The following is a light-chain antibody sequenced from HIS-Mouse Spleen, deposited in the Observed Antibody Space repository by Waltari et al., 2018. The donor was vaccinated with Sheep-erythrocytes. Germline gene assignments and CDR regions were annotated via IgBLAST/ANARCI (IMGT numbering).Light chain of an antibody. Sequence: QSALTQPASVSGSPGQSITIPCTGTSSDVGGSHYVSWYQQHPGKAPKLMIYDVSKRPSGVPDRFSGSKSGNTASLTISGLQAEDEADYYCCSYAGSYNHVFATGTKVTVL. CDR2: DVS. CDR3: CSYAGSYNHV. CDR1: SSDVGGSHY. J-gene: IGLJ1*01. V-gene: IGLV2-11*01.